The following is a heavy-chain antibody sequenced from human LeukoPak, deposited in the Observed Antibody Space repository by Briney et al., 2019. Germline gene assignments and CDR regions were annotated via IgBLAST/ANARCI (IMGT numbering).Heavy chain of an antibody. CDR3: ARGGTYSSSWYIGYFDY. CDR1: GFSFSTYG. Sequence: GGSLRLSCAASGFSFSTYGMNWVRQAPGKGLEWVSSINSDSIWIYYADSVKGRFTISRDNARNSLYLQMNSLRAEDTAVYYCARGGTYSSSWYIGYFDYWGQGILVTASS. CDR2: INSDSIWI. V-gene: IGHV3-21*01. J-gene: IGHJ4*02. D-gene: IGHD6-13*01.